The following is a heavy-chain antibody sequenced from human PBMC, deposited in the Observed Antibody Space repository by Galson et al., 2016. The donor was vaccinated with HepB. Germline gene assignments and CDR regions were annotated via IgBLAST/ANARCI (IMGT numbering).Heavy chain of an antibody. CDR1: GFSLTSSGEG. V-gene: IGHV2-5*02. CDR3: AHRRRTVVVGTQFDS. Sequence: PALVKPTQTLTLTCTLSGFSLTSSGEGVGWIRQPPGKALEWLSLIYWDGDKRYSPSLKSRLTITADTSKNQVVLTMTNMDPVDTATYYCAHRRRTVVVGTQFDSWGQGILVTVSS. J-gene: IGHJ4*02. D-gene: IGHD2-21*01. CDR2: IYWDGDK.